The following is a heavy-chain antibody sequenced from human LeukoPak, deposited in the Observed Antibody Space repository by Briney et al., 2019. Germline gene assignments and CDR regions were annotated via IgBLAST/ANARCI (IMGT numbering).Heavy chain of an antibody. CDR1: DGAFSGYY. D-gene: IGHD6-6*01. J-gene: IGHJ5*02. Sequence: SQTLSLTCGVYDGAFSGYYWTWIRQPPGKGLEWIGEINHSGSTNYNPSLKSRVTISVDASKNQFSLRLSFVTAADTAVYYCARAGEDSSSPYKWFDPWGQGTLVTVSS. CDR3: ARAGEDSSSPYKWFDP. CDR2: INHSGST. V-gene: IGHV4-34*01.